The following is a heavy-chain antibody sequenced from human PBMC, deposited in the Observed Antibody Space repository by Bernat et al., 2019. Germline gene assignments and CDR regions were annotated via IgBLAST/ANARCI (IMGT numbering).Heavy chain of an antibody. D-gene: IGHD2-8*02. CDR3: AKDLDCTGGVCPAGDDAFDI. CDR2: ISGSGGST. V-gene: IGHV3-23*01. CDR1: GFTFSSYA. J-gene: IGHJ3*02. Sequence: EVQLLESGGGLVQPGGSLRLSCAASGFTFSSYAMSWVRQAPGKGLEWVSAISGSGGSTYYADSVKGRFTISRDNSKNTLYLQMNSLRAEDTAVYYCAKDLDCTGGVCPAGDDAFDIWGQGTMVTVSS.